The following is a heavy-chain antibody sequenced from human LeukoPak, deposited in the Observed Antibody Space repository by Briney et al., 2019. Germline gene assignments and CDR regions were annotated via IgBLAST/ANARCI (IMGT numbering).Heavy chain of an antibody. V-gene: IGHV4-34*01. CDR2: INHSGST. J-gene: IGHJ6*02. CDR3: ARERGSSTTCPACMDV. Sequence: SETLSLTCAVYGGSFSGYYWSWIRQPPGKGLEWIGEINHSGSTNYNPSLKSRVTISVDTSKNQFSLKLSSVTAADTAVYYCARERGSSTTCPACMDVWGQGTTVTVSS. D-gene: IGHD2-2*01. CDR1: GGSFSGYY.